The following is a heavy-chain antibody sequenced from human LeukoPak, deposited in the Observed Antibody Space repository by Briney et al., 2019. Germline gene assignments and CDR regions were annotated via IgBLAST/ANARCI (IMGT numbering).Heavy chain of an antibody. Sequence: ASVKVSCKASGYTFTSYGISWVRQAPGQGIEWVGWISAYNGNTNYTQKLQGRVTMTTHTSTSTAYMELRSLRSDYTAVYYCARIPVVVVAATYWFDPWGQGTLVTVSS. CDR3: ARIPVVVVAATYWFDP. CDR2: ISAYNGNT. V-gene: IGHV1-18*01. D-gene: IGHD2-15*01. CDR1: GYTFTSYG. J-gene: IGHJ5*02.